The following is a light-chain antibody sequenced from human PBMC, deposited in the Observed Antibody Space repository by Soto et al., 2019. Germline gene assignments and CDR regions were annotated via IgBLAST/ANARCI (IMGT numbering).Light chain of an antibody. CDR3: SSYAGSNNFV. CDR2: EVS. V-gene: IGLV2-8*01. Sequence: QSALTQPPSASGSLGQSVTIPCTGTSSDVGDYNYVSWYQQHPGKVPKLMIYEVSKRPSGVPDRFSGSKSGNTASLTVSGLQAEDEADYYCSSYAGSNNFVFGTGTKVTVL. CDR1: SSDVGDYNY. J-gene: IGLJ1*01.